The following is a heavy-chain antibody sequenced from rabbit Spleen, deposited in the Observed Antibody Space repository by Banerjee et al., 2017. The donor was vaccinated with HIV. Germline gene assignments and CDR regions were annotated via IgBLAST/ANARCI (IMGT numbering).Heavy chain of an antibody. CDR3: ARRGASSGWAKDL. Sequence: QSLEESGGGLVKPGASLTLTCTASGFSFSSGYYMCWVRQAPGKGLEWISCIAGSSSGFTYSATWAKGRFTCSKTSSTTVTLQMTGLTAADTATYFCARRGASSGWAKDLWGQGTLVTVS. CDR2: IAGSSSGFT. J-gene: IGHJ6*01. V-gene: IGHV1S40*01. D-gene: IGHD4-1*01. CDR1: GFSFSSGYY.